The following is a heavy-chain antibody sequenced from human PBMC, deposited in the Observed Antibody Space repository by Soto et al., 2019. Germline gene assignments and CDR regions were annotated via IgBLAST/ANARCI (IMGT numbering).Heavy chain of an antibody. D-gene: IGHD6-25*01. CDR2: IRGSGDVT. Sequence: EVQLLESGGGLVQPGGSLRLSCFASGFTFDNYAMSWVRQAPGKGLEWVSTIRGSGDVTYSADSVKGRFTVSRDKSKNTLYLHMNSLRAEDTAVYYCVKGAAPTYYYYMEVWGKGTTVTVSS. J-gene: IGHJ6*03. V-gene: IGHV3-23*01. CDR1: GFTFDNYA. CDR3: VKGAAPTYYYYMEV.